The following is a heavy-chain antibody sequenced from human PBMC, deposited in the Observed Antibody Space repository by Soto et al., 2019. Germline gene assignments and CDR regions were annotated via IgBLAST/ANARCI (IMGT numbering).Heavy chain of an antibody. CDR2: IYYSGST. CDR1: GGSISSGGYY. D-gene: IGHD1-26*01. V-gene: IGHV4-31*03. Sequence: ASETLSLTCTVSGGSISSGGYYWSWIRQHPGKGLEWIGYIYYSGSTYYNPSLKSRVTISVDTSKNQFSLKLSSVTAADTAVYYCARVELVGAAQFDYWGQGTLVTVSS. J-gene: IGHJ4*02. CDR3: ARVELVGAAQFDY.